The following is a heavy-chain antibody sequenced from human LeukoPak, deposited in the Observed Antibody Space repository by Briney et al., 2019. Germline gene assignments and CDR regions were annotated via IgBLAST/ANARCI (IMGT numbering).Heavy chain of an antibody. CDR1: GGTFSSYA. D-gene: IGHD1-26*01. V-gene: IGHV1-69*05. J-gene: IGHJ6*03. CDR2: IIPIFGTA. Sequence: SVKVSCKASGGTFSSYAISWVRQAPGQGLEWMGGIIPIFGTANYAQKFQGRVTITTDESTSTAYMDLSSLRSEDTAVYYCARVAYSGSYDYYYYMDVWGKGTTVTVSS. CDR3: ARVAYSGSYDYYYYMDV.